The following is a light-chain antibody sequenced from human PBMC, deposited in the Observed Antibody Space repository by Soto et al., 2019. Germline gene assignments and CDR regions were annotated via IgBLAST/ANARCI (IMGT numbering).Light chain of an antibody. Sequence: IVLTQSPATLSVSPGERATLSCRASQSVSSSYVAWYQQPAGQATRLLIYGASSRATGIPERFSGSGSGTDFPLTISLVEAEDVVVYCCQQYGSPPQTFGQGTKVDI. CDR1: QSVSSSY. CDR3: QQYGSPPQT. CDR2: GAS. J-gene: IGKJ1*01. V-gene: IGKV3-20*01.